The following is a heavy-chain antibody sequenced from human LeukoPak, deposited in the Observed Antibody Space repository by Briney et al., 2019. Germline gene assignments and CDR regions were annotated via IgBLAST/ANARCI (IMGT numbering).Heavy chain of an antibody. CDR1: GFTFSYYG. V-gene: IGHV3-33*01. D-gene: IGHD3-10*01. CDR2: IWSDGSNE. CDR3: ASILRSSSGYYFHY. J-gene: IGHJ4*02. Sequence: PGRSLRLSSAASGFTFSYYGSHWVRQAPGKGLEWVALIWSDGSNEHYADSVKGRFTISRDNSKNTLYLQMNSLRAEDTAVYYCASILRSSSGYYFHYWGRGTLVTVSS.